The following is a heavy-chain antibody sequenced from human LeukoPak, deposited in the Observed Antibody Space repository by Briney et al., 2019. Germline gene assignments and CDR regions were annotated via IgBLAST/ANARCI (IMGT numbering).Heavy chain of an antibody. CDR3: ARGNWIDY. D-gene: IGHD1-20*01. Sequence: PSETLSLTCTVSGGSISSYYWGWIRQPPGKGLEWIGSIYHSGSTYYNPSLKSRVTISVDTSKNQFSLKLSSVTAADTAVYYCARGNWIDYWGQGTLVTVSS. V-gene: IGHV4-38-2*02. CDR1: GGSISSYY. CDR2: IYHSGST. J-gene: IGHJ4*02.